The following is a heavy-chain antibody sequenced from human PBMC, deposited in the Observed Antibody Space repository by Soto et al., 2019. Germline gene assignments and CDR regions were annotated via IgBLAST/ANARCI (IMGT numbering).Heavy chain of an antibody. D-gene: IGHD6-19*01. CDR2: ISGSGGST. V-gene: IGHV3-23*01. CDR1: GFTFSSYA. CDR3: ARERGEYDSGWYIDR. J-gene: IGHJ5*02. Sequence: GGSLRLSCAASGFTFSSYAMSWVRQAPGKGLEWVSAISGSGGSTYYADSVRGRFVISRDNALNSLYLQMNSPRDEDTAIYYCARERGEYDSGWYIDRWGQGTPVTVSS.